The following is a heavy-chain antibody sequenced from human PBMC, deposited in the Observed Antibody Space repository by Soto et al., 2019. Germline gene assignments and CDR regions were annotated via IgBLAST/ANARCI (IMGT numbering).Heavy chain of an antibody. D-gene: IGHD3-3*01. CDR1: GYNFVKYG. CDR2: ISPYNGNT. Sequence: QVQLVQSGAEVKKPGASVKVSCKASGYNFVKYGITWVRQAPGQGLEWLGWISPYNGNTKYAQKIQGRVIMTTDTSTTTAYLELLSLTSDDTAVYYCARGIFEWYPHHPMDDWGQGTTVTVSS. CDR3: ARGIFEWYPHHPMDD. V-gene: IGHV1-18*01. J-gene: IGHJ6*02.